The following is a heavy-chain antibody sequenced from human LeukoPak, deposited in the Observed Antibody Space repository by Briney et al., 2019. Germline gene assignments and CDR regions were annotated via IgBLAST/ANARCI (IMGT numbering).Heavy chain of an antibody. D-gene: IGHD2-2*01. CDR3: ARSKYCSSTSCGFDY. J-gene: IGHJ4*02. CDR2: IYNSGST. Sequence: PSETLSLTCTVSGGSISSYYWSWIRQPAGKGLEWIGHIYNSGSTNYNPSLKGRVTMSVATSKNQFSLHLSSVTAADTAVYYCARSKYCSSTSCGFDYWGQGTLVTVSS. V-gene: IGHV4-4*07. CDR1: GGSISSYY.